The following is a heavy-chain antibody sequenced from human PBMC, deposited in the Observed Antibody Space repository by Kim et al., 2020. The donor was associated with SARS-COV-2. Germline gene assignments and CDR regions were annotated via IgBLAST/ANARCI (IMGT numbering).Heavy chain of an antibody. V-gene: IGHV3-7*05. CDR1: GFSFATSW. J-gene: IGHJ4*02. CDR3: ASIDYGDSY. D-gene: IGHD4-17*01. Sequence: GSLRLSCAASGFSFATSWMTWVRQAPGKGLEWVARIRKEGRDKYYVDSVKGRFIISRDNARNSVFLQMNSLRAEDTAIYYCASIDYGDSYWGQGTLVTVSS. CDR2: IRKEGRDK.